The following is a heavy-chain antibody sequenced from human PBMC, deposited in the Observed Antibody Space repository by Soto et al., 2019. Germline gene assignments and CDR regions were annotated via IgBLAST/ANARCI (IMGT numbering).Heavy chain of an antibody. CDR3: ARDLWVIAAAGSGLDPSWYAP. CDR1: GYTFTSYG. CDR2: ISAYNGNT. J-gene: IGHJ5*02. V-gene: IGHV1-18*01. Sequence: ASVKVSCKASGYTFTSYGISWVRQAPGQGLEWMGWISAYNGNTNYAQKLQGRVTMTTDTSTSTAYMELRSLRSDDTAVYYCARDLWVIAAAGSGLDPSWYAPWGQGTLVIVS. D-gene: IGHD6-13*01.